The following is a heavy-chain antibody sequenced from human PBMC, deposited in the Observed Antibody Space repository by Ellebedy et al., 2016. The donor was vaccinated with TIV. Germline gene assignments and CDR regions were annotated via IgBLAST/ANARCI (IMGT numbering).Heavy chain of an antibody. CDR1: GGSISNYY. Sequence: LSLTCTVSGGSISNYYWSWIRQAPGKGLEWVSYISRSSDYTKYADSVKGRFTISRDNAKSAVYLQMNSLRAEDTAVYYCAREGPMLRGVIDEDFWGQGTLVTISS. D-gene: IGHD3-10*01. V-gene: IGHV3-11*06. CDR3: AREGPMLRGVIDEDF. J-gene: IGHJ4*02. CDR2: ISRSSDYT.